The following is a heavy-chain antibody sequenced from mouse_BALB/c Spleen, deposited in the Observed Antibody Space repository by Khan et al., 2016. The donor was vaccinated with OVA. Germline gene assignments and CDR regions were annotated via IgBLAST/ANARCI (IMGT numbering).Heavy chain of an antibody. CDR1: GFSLTNYG. V-gene: IGHV2-2*02. CDR3: ARTYFSYGNYGDYYAMDY. D-gene: IGHD2-1*01. J-gene: IGHJ4*01. CDR2: IWSGGST. Sequence: QVQLKESGPGLVQPSQSLSITCTVSGFSLTNYGVHWVRQSPGKGLEWLGVIWSGGSTDYNAAFISRLSINKDNSKSQVFFRMNSLQANDTAICYCARTYFSYGNYGDYYAMDYWGQGTSVTVSS.